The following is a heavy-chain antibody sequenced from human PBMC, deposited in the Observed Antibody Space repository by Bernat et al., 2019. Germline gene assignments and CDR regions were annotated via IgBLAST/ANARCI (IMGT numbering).Heavy chain of an antibody. J-gene: IGHJ4*02. V-gene: IGHV3-23*04. Sequence: EVQLVESGGGLVQPGGSLSPSVQAPGFTFASYALTGAARPQGKGLEWVSAISGSGGRTYYADSVKGRFTISRDNSKNTLYLQMNSLRAEDTAVYYCAKDLSVVVVAAFYFDYWGQGTLVTVSS. CDR2: ISGSGGRT. CDR1: GFTFASYA. CDR3: AKDLSVVVVAAFYFDY. D-gene: IGHD2-15*01.